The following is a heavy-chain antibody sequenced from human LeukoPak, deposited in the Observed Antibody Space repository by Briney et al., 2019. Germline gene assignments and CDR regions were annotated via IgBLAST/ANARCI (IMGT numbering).Heavy chain of an antibody. CDR1: GFTVSSNY. J-gene: IGHJ6*02. Sequence: GGSLRLSCAASGFTVSSNYMSWVRQAPGKGLEWVSVIYSGGNTYYADSVKGRFTISRDNSKNSLYLQMNSLRAGDTAVYYCTRDGRVAYEMDVWGQGTTVTVSS. V-gene: IGHV3-53*01. CDR2: IYSGGNT. CDR3: TRDGRVAYEMDV. D-gene: IGHD2-15*01.